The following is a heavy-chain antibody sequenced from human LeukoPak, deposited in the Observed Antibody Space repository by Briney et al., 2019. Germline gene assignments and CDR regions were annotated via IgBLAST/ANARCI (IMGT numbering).Heavy chain of an antibody. CDR3: ARHLRAHSSSLFFDY. CDR2: ISSSGSSK. D-gene: IGHD6-13*01. V-gene: IGHV3-11*01. J-gene: IGHJ4*02. Sequence: PGGSLRLSCPASGFTFSDYYMSWIRQAPGKGLEWVSYISSSGSSKDYADSVRGRFTTSRDNAKNLLYLQMNSLRAEDTAVYYCARHLRAHSSSLFFDYWGQGTLVTVSS. CDR1: GFTFSDYY.